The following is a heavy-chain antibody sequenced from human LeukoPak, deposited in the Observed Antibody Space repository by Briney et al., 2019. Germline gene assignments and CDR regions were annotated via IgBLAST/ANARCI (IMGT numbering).Heavy chain of an antibody. J-gene: IGHJ4*02. CDR1: GFTFSTYS. CDR2: ITSGSSTI. V-gene: IGHV3-48*01. D-gene: IGHD1-26*01. Sequence: GGSLRLSCAASGFTFSTYSMNWVRQAPGKGLEWLSYITSGSSTIYYSDSVKGRFTISRDNSENTVYLQMNSLRAEDTAVYYCAKAAVGAVFYFCYWGQGTLVTVSS. CDR3: AKAAVGAVFYFCY.